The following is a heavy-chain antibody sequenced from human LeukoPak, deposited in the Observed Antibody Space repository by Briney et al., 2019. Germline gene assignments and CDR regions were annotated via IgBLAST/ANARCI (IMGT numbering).Heavy chain of an antibody. D-gene: IGHD6-6*01. J-gene: IGHJ4*02. Sequence: SSETLSLTCTVSGGSISSYYWSWIRQPPGKGLEWIGHIYYSGSTNYNPSLKSRVTISVDTSKNQFSLKLSSVTAADTAVYYCARSPYSSSSLDYWGQGTLVTVSS. CDR2: IYYSGST. CDR1: GGSISSYY. V-gene: IGHV4-59*01. CDR3: ARSPYSSSSLDY.